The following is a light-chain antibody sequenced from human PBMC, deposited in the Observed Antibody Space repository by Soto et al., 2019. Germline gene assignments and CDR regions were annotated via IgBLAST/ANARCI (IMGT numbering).Light chain of an antibody. CDR2: DAS. J-gene: IGKJ4*01. CDR1: QSVHSD. CDR3: QQYTKWPPLT. V-gene: IGKV3-15*01. Sequence: EIVMTQSPATLSVSPGEGATLSCRASQSVHSDLAWYQQKPGQAPRLLIYDASTRATGIPARFSGSGSGTEFTLTINSLQSEDVAVHYCQQYTKWPPLTFGGGTKVEI.